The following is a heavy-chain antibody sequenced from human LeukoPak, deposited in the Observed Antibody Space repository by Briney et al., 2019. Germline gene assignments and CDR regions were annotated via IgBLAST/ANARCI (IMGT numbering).Heavy chain of an antibody. CDR2: ISYDGSNR. CDR3: AKDGSGLTYYFDQ. J-gene: IGHJ4*02. Sequence: GGPLTLSCAASGFTFSGYGMHGLRQTPGKGLEGVAVISYDGSNRYYADSVNGRFTISRDNSKNTMYLQMNSLRAEDTAMYYCAKDGSGLTYYFDQWGQGTLVTVSS. CDR1: GFTFSGYG. D-gene: IGHD5-12*01. V-gene: IGHV3-30*18.